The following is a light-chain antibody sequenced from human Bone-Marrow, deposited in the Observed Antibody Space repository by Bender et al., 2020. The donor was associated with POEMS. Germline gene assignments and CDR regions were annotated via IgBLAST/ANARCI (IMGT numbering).Light chain of an antibody. CDR2: EVS. J-gene: IGLJ2*01. Sequence: QSALTQPASVSGSPGQSITISCSGSSSDVGGYKYVSWYQQHPGKVPKAMIYEVSKRPSGVPDRFSGSKSGTSASLAISGLRSEDEADYYCAGWDDSLRGVVFGGGTKLTVL. V-gene: IGLV2-14*01. CDR1: SSDVGGYKY. CDR3: AGWDDSLRGVV.